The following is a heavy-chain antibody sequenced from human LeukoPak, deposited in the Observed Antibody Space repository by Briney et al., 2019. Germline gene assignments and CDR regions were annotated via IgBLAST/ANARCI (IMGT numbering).Heavy chain of an antibody. CDR2: ITTDGSST. V-gene: IGHV3-74*01. D-gene: IGHD1-26*01. J-gene: IGHJ4*02. CDR3: ARGAIAGANFDY. CDR1: GFTFSRYW. Sequence: PGGPLRLSCVDSGFTFSRYWMHWVRQAPGKGLVWVSHITTDGSSTSYADSVKGRFTISRDNAKNTLYLQMNSLRAEDTAVYYCARGAIAGANFDYWGQGALVTVSS.